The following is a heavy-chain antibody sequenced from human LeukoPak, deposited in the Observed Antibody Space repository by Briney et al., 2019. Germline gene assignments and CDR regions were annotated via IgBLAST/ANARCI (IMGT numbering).Heavy chain of an antibody. Sequence: ASVTVSCMPSGYTFTGYYIHRLRQAPGVGLEWMGWINPNTGATMYGQKFQDRLTLTRDTSIDTAYMELSNLRSDDAALYYCARDRVGSGWPRPYYFEFWGQGSLVAVSS. J-gene: IGHJ4*02. CDR2: INPNTGAT. V-gene: IGHV1-2*02. D-gene: IGHD6-19*01. CDR3: ARDRVGSGWPRPYYFEF. CDR1: GYTFTGYY.